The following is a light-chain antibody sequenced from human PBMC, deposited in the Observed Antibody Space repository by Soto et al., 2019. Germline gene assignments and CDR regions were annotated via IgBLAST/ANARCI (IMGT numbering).Light chain of an antibody. J-gene: IGKJ2*01. CDR2: AAS. CDR3: QHYHNFPRT. V-gene: IGKV3-15*01. Sequence: ISMTQSPPTLSVSPGGRVTLSCEASETISADLAWYHHRPGQAPRLLIYAASTRAPGVPARFSGNGSGTDFTLAIANLQPEDFGLYYCQHYHNFPRTFGQGTKLEIK. CDR1: ETISAD.